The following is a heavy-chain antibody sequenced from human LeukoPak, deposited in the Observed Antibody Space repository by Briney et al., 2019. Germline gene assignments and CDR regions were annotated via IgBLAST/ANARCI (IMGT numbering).Heavy chain of an antibody. V-gene: IGHV1-18*01. D-gene: IGHD2-15*01. J-gene: IGHJ6*03. CDR2: ISAYNGNT. CDR3: ALYSLGYYYYYMDV. CDR1: GYTFTSYG. Sequence: ASVKVSCKASGYTFTSYGISWVRQAPGQGLEWMGWISAYNGNTNYTQKLQGRVTMTTDTSTSTAYMELRSLRSDDTAVYYCALYSLGYYYYYMDVWGKGTTVTVSS.